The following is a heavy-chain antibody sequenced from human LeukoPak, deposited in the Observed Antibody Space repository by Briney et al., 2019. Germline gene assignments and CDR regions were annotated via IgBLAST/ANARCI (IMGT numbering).Heavy chain of an antibody. CDR3: AKDSGNRLYSYADL. CDR1: GFTFSSYA. J-gene: IGHJ5*02. V-gene: IGHV3-23*01. Sequence: GGSLGLSCAASGFTFSSYAMSWVRQAPGKGLEWVSAISGSGGSTYYADSVKGRFTISRDNSKNTLYLQMNSLRVEDTAVYYCAKDSGNRLYSYADLWGQGILVTVSS. D-gene: IGHD3-10*01. CDR2: ISGSGGST.